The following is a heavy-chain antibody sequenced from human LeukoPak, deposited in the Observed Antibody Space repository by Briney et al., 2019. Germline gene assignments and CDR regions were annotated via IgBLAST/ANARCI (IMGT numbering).Heavy chain of an antibody. CDR1: GSTFSRHS. Sequence: GGSLRLSCAASGSTFSRHSMNWVRQAPGKGLEWESNISSNSCTIYYADSVKGRFTTSRDNAKNSQYLQMNSLRGEDRAVFYCARDRIVATIAGTHWFDPWGQGTLVTVSS. CDR2: ISSNSCTI. J-gene: IGHJ5*02. CDR3: ARDRIVATIAGTHWFDP. D-gene: IGHD5-12*01. V-gene: IGHV3-48*01.